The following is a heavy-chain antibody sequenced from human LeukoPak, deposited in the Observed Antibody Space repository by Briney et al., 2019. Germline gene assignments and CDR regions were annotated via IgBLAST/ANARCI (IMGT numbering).Heavy chain of an antibody. V-gene: IGHV1-24*01. Sequence: ASVKVSYKVSGYTLTELSMHWVRQAPGKGLEWMGGFDPEDGETIYAQKFQGRVTMTEDTSTDTAYMELSSLRSEDTAVYYCATSPRGSWLQSPYFDYWGQGTLVTVSS. CDR1: GYTLTELS. D-gene: IGHD5-24*01. CDR2: FDPEDGET. CDR3: ATSPRGSWLQSPYFDY. J-gene: IGHJ4*02.